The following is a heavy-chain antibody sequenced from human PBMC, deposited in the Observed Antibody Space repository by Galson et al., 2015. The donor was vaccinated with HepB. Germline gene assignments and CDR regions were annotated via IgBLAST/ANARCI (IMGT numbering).Heavy chain of an antibody. CDR2: IIPIFGTA. V-gene: IGHV1-69*06. D-gene: IGHD6-19*01. CDR3: ARRFSGQNYFDY. Sequence: SVKVSCKASGGTFSSYAISWVRQAPGQGLEWMGGIIPIFGTANYAQKFQGRVTITADKSTSTAYMELSSLRSEDTAVYYCARRFSGQNYFDYWGQGTLVTVSS. J-gene: IGHJ4*02. CDR1: GGTFSSYA.